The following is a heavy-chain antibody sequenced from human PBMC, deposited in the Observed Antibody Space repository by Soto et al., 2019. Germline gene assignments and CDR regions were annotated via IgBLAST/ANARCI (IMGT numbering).Heavy chain of an antibody. J-gene: IGHJ4*02. CDR1: GGSISSGYYY. V-gene: IGHV4-39*07. CDR3: ARGYGRNFDY. D-gene: IGHD5-18*01. Sequence: SETLSLTCTVSGGSISSGYYYWSWIRQPPGKGLEWIGDINYSRSTNYSPSLKSRVTISADTSKNQFSLKLSSVTAADTAVYYCARGYGRNFDYWGQGTLVTVPQ. CDR2: INYSRST.